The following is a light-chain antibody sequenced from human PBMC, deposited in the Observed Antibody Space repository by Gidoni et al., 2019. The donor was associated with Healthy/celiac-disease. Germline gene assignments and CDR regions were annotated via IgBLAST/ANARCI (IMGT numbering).Light chain of an antibody. J-gene: IGKJ2*01. CDR3: QQYGSSPPYT. CDR2: GAS. CDR1: QSVSSSY. V-gene: IGKV3-20*01. Sequence: DMVLTQSPVTLSLSPGERATLSCRASQSVSSSYLAWYQQKPGQAPRRLIYGASSRATGIPDRFGGSGSGTDFTLTISRLVPEDFAVYYCQQYGSSPPYTFGQGTKLEIK.